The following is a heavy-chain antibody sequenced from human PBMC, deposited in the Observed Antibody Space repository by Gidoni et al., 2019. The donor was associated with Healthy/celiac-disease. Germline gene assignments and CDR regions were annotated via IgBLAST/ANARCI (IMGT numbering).Heavy chain of an antibody. J-gene: IGHJ6*03. Sequence: EVHLVQSGAEVKKPGESLQIHFKRSGYSSTTHWIGWVRQMPGKGLEWIGIIYPGDSDTRYSPSFQGQVTISADKSISTAYLQWSSLKASDTAMYYCASSRYSSSQDYYYMDVWGKGTTVTVSS. CDR1: GYSSTTHW. V-gene: IGHV5-51*01. D-gene: IGHD6-6*01. CDR3: ASSRYSSSQDYYYMDV. CDR2: IYPGDSDT.